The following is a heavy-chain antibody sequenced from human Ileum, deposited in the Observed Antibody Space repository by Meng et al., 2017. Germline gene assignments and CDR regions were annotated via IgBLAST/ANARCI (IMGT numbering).Heavy chain of an antibody. CDR2: TDYKGTT. CDR1: GGSISGSY. CDR3: ARGKAIPDF. V-gene: IGHV4-59*08. D-gene: IGHD2-2*02. J-gene: IGHJ4*02. Sequence: QVQLQVSRPGLVKPSETLSLTCTVSGGSISGSYWSWIRQFPGKGLEWIGYTDYKGTTNYAPSLRGRVTMSVDTSKAQFSLKLTSVTAEDTAIYYCARGKAIPDFWGQGTLVTVSS.